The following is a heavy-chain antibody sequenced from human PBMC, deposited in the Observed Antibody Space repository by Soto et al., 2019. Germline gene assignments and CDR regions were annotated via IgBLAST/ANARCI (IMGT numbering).Heavy chain of an antibody. Sequence: QVQLVESGGGLVKPGGSLRLSCAASGFTFSDYYMSWIRQAPGKGLEWVSYISSSGSTIYYADSVKGRFTISRDNAKNTLYLQMNSLREEDTLVYYCARDIMITFGGVIVTSRFDYWGQGTLVTVSS. V-gene: IGHV3-11*01. CDR1: GFTFSDYY. CDR3: ARDIMITFGGVIVTSRFDY. J-gene: IGHJ4*02. CDR2: ISSSGSTI. D-gene: IGHD3-16*02.